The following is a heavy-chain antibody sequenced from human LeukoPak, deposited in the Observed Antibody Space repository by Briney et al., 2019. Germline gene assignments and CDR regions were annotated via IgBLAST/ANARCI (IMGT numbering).Heavy chain of an antibody. CDR2: IYYTGSA. V-gene: IGHV4-59*01. CDR1: GGSINSYY. Sequence: SETLSLTCTVSGGSINSYYWSWIRQPPGKGLEWIGYIYYTGSASYNPSFKSRVTLSVDMSKNQFSLRLSSVTAADTALYYCARGSTLGATDLDSWGQGTLVTVSS. J-gene: IGHJ4*02. CDR3: ARGSTLGATDLDS. D-gene: IGHD2/OR15-2a*01.